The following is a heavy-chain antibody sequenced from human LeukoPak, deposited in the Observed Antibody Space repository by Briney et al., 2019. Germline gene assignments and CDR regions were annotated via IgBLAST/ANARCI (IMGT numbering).Heavy chain of an antibody. V-gene: IGHV3-21*01. CDR3: ARDPLLYYYDSGAYSDY. J-gene: IGHJ4*02. D-gene: IGHD3-22*01. CDR1: GFTFSSYT. Sequence: NPGGSLRLSCAASGFTFSSYTMNWVRQAPGMGPEWVSSISPTSNYIYYADSVKGRFTISRDNAKSSLSLQMNSLRAEDTAVYYCARDPLLYYYDSGAYSDYWGQGTLVTVSS. CDR2: ISPTSNYI.